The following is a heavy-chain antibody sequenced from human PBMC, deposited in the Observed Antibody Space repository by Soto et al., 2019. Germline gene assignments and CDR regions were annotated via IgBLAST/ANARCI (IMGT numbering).Heavy chain of an antibody. Sequence: VQLQESGQGLVEPSETLSLTCTDSGGSVSSGSDYWSCTRQPPGKGLARIGYIYYSGSTNYNPPLKGRVTLSVDTSKNQFSLKLSSATAADTAVYYCAKGYCRGGSGYGFDYWGQGTLVTVSS. CDR2: IYYSGST. D-gene: IGHD2-15*01. V-gene: IGHV4-61*01. CDR3: AKGYCRGGSGYGFDY. J-gene: IGHJ4*02. CDR1: GGSVSSGSDY.